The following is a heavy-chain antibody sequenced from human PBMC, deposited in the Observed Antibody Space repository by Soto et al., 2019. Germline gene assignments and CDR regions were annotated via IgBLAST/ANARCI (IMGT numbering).Heavy chain of an antibody. D-gene: IGHD6-6*01. CDR1: GFSLSTSGVG. Sequence: GPTLVNPTRTLTLACTFSGFSLSTSGVGVGWIRQPAGKALEWLALIYCNDDKRYSPSLKSRLTITKNTSKNQVVLTMTNMDSVDTATYCCAHIPPSILYFDYWGQGTLVTVSS. V-gene: IGHV2-5*01. CDR3: AHIPPSILYFDY. J-gene: IGHJ4*02. CDR2: IYCNDDK.